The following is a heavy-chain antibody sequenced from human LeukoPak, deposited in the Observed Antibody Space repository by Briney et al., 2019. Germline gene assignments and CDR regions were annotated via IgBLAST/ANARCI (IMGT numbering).Heavy chain of an antibody. CDR3: ARDLLNFDY. V-gene: IGHV3-21*01. CDR1: GFTFSSYS. J-gene: IGHJ4*02. Sequence: GGSLRLSCAASGFTFSSYSMNWVRQAPGKGLEWVSSISSSYIYYADSVKGRFTISRDNAKNSLYLQMNSLRAEDAAVYYCARDLLNFDYWGQGTLVTVSS. CDR2: ISSSYI.